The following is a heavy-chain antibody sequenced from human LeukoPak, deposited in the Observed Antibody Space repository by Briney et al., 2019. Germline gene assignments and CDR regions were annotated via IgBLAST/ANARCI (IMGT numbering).Heavy chain of an antibody. CDR3: ARGDSSGYYYGTYDAFDI. D-gene: IGHD3-22*01. CDR2: IYYSGST. J-gene: IGHJ3*02. CDR1: GGSISSYY. Sequence: SETLSLTCTVSGGSISSYYWSWIRQPPGKGLEWIGYIYYSGSTNYNPSLKSRVTISVDTSKNQFSLKLSSVTAADTAVYYCARGDSSGYYYGTYDAFDIWGQGTMVTISS. V-gene: IGHV4-59*01.